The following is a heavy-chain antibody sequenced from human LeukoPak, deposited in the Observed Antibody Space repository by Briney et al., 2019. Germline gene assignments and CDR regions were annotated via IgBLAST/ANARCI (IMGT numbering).Heavy chain of an antibody. D-gene: IGHD1-26*01. CDR2: IRGSGGST. CDR1: GFTFSSLA. Sequence: GGSLRLSCAASGFTFSSLAMTWVRQAPGKGLEWVSAIRGSGGSTYYADSVKGRFTISRDNSKNTLYLQMNSLRAEDTAVYYCAKAKWELYYYALDVWGQGTTVTVSS. CDR3: AKAKWELYYYALDV. J-gene: IGHJ6*02. V-gene: IGHV3-23*01.